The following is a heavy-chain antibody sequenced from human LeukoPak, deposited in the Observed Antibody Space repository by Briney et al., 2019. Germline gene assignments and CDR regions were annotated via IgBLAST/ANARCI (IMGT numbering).Heavy chain of an antibody. CDR3: ARDSTEDYFDY. Sequence: SETLSLTCTVSGGSISSGGYYWSWIRQHPGKGLEWIGYIYYSGSTYYNPSLKSRVTISVDTSKNQFSLKLSSVTAADTAVYYCARDSTEDYFDYWGQGTLVTVPS. V-gene: IGHV4-31*03. CDR2: IYYSGST. J-gene: IGHJ4*02. CDR1: GGSISSGGYY.